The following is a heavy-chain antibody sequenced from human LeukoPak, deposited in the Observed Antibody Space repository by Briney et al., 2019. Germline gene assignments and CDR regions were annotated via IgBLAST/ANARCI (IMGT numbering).Heavy chain of an antibody. Sequence: PGGSLRLSCAASGFTFSTYAMSWVRQVPAKGLEWVSAISTTTYYADFVDGRFTISRDNSKNTLYLQMNSLRPEDTAVYYCAKPIGPRYGDYHNSCFDSWGQGTLVTVSS. CDR3: AKPIGPRYGDYHNSCFDS. D-gene: IGHD4-17*01. CDR1: GFTFSTYA. CDR2: ISTTT. V-gene: IGHV3-23*01. J-gene: IGHJ5*01.